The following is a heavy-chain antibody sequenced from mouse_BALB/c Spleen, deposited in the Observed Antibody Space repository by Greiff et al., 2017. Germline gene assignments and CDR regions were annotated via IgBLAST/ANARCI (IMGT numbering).Heavy chain of an antibody. V-gene: IGHV2-5-1*01. CDR2: IWRGGST. D-gene: IGHD1-2*01. CDR1: GFSLTSYG. J-gene: IGHJ1*01. Sequence: QVQLKQSGPSLVQPSQSLSITCTVSGFSLTSYGVHWVRQSPGKGLEWLGVIWRGGSTDYNAAFMSRLSITKDNSKSQVFFKMNSLQADDTAIYYCAKNYGYPDWYFDVWGAGTTVTVSS. CDR3: AKNYGYPDWYFDV.